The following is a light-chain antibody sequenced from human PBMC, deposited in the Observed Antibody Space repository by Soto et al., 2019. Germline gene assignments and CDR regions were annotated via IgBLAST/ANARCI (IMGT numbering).Light chain of an antibody. CDR3: QQGNTYPIT. V-gene: IGKV1-12*01. Sequence: DIQMTQSPSSVSASVGDRVTITCRASQSIGTWLAWYQQRPGTVPKLLIYAASSLQSGVPSRFSGSGAGTEFTLTISSLQPEDFGTYYCQQGNTYPITFGQGTRLDIK. CDR1: QSIGTW. J-gene: IGKJ5*01. CDR2: AAS.